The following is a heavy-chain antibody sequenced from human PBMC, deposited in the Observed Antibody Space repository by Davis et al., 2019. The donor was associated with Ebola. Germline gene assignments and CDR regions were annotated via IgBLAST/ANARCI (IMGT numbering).Heavy chain of an antibody. CDR2: ISSSSSYI. D-gene: IGHD6-13*01. V-gene: IGHV3-21*01. CDR3: ARGEQQLADY. CDR1: GFTFSSYS. Sequence: PGGSLRLSCAASGFTFSSYSMNWVHQAPGKGLEWVSSISSSSSYIYYADSVKGRFTISRDNAKNSLYLQMNSLRAEDTAVYYCARGEQQLADYWGQGTLVTVSS. J-gene: IGHJ4*02.